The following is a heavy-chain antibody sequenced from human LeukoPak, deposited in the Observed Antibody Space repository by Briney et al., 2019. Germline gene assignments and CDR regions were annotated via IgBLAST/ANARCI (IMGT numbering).Heavy chain of an antibody. V-gene: IGHV1-18*01. CDR1: GYTFTSYG. Sequence: ASVKVSCKASGYTFTSYGISWVRQAPGQGLEWMGWISAYNGNTNYAQKLQGRVTMTTDTSTSTAYMELRSLRSDDTAVYYCARDSAWGYYDSSGYPVWGQGTLVTVSS. CDR2: ISAYNGNT. CDR3: ARDSAWGYYDSSGYPV. D-gene: IGHD3-22*01. J-gene: IGHJ4*02.